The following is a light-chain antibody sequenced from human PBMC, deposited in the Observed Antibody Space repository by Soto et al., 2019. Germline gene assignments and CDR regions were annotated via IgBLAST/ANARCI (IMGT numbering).Light chain of an antibody. V-gene: IGKV3-15*01. CDR2: SAS. J-gene: IGKJ4*01. Sequence: ERVMTQSPAFLSVSPGERVILSCRASKSVVSNLAWYQQKPGQAPRLLIYSASARVTGIPARFSGSGSGTEFTLTISRLQSEDFAVYYCQQYHNWPPLTFGGGTKVEI. CDR3: QQYHNWPPLT. CDR1: KSVVSN.